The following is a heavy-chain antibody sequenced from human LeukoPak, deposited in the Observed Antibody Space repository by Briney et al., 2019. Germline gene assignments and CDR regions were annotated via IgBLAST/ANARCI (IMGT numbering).Heavy chain of an antibody. J-gene: IGHJ3*02. D-gene: IGHD3-16*02. Sequence: SETLSLTCTVSGGSISSSSYYWGWIRQPPGKGLEWIGSIYYSGSTYYNPSLKSRVTISVDTSKNQFSLKLSSVTAADTAVYYCARASSNQVRLRLGELSFTDAFDIWGQGTMVTVSS. V-gene: IGHV4-39*07. CDR3: ARASSNQVRLRLGELSFTDAFDI. CDR2: IYYSGST. CDR1: GGSISSSSYY.